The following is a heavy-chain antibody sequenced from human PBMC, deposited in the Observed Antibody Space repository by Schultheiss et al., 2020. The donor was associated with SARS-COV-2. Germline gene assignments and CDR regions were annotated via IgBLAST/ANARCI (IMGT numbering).Heavy chain of an antibody. CDR2: IYYSGST. J-gene: IGHJ6*02. CDR1: GGSISSGGYY. CDR3: ARAPSYDILTGGYFYFYGMDV. D-gene: IGHD3-9*01. Sequence: SETLSLTCTVSGGSISSGGYYWSWIRQHPGKGLEWIGYIYYSGSTFYNPSLKSRVTISLDTSKNQVSLNLSSVTAADTAVYYCARAPSYDILTGGYFYFYGMDVWGQGTTVTVSS. V-gene: IGHV4-31*03.